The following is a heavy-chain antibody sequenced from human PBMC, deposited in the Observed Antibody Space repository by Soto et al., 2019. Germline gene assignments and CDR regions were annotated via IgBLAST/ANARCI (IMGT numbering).Heavy chain of an antibody. CDR1: GFTFSSYA. CDR2: ISGSGGST. J-gene: IGHJ5*02. V-gene: IGHV3-23*01. Sequence: GGSLRLSCAASGFTFSSYAMSWVRQAPGKGLEWVSAISGSGGSTYYADSVKGRFTISRDNSKNTLYLQMNSLRAEDTAVYYCAKGPVAGTHAGNNWFDPWGQGTLVTVSS. CDR3: AKGPVAGTHAGNNWFDP. D-gene: IGHD6-19*01.